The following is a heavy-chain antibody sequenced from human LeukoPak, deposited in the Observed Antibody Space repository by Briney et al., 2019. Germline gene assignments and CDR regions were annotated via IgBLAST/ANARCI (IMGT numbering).Heavy chain of an antibody. D-gene: IGHD5-18*01. V-gene: IGHV3-23*01. CDR2: ISGSGGST. CDR3: AKGGRYRYGRNYFAY. Sequence: PGGSLRLTCSASGFTFSRYALHWVRQAPGKGLEWVSAISGSGGSTYYADSVKGRFTISRDNSKNTLYLQMNSLRAEDTAVYYCAKGGRYRYGRNYFAYWGQGTLVTVSS. J-gene: IGHJ4*02. CDR1: GFTFSRYA.